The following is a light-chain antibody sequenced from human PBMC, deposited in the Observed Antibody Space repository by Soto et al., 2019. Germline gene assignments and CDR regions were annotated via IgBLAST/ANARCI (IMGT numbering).Light chain of an antibody. CDR2: KAS. CDR3: EQDDSYPFT. CDR1: QSINNW. Sequence: DIQMTQSPSTLSASVGDRVTITCRASQSINNWLAWYQQKPGKDPKLLISKASNLNSGVPSRFSGTGPGTDSTLSISGLQPDDFANYDCEQDDSYPFTFGGETKVEI. J-gene: IGKJ4*01. V-gene: IGKV1-5*03.